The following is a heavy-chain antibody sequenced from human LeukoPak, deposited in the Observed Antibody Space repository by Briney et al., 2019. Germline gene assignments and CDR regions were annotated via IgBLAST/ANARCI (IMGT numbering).Heavy chain of an antibody. V-gene: IGHV3-23*01. CDR3: ARDRPDYYDSSGYSPLFDS. J-gene: IGHJ4*02. CDR2: LSGAGAST. D-gene: IGHD3-22*01. Sequence: PGGSLRLSCAASGFTFSSYAMRWVRQAPGKGLEWVSALSGAGASTYYADSVKGRFTISRDNSKNTLYLQMNSLRVDDTAVYYCARDRPDYYDSSGYSPLFDSWGQGTLVAVSS. CDR1: GFTFSSYA.